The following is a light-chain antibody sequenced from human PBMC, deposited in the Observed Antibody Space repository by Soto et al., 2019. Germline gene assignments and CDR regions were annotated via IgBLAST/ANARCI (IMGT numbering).Light chain of an antibody. CDR1: QPISSW. V-gene: IGKV1-12*01. CDR3: QQGYNFPRA. CDR2: PAS. J-gene: IGKJ1*01. Sequence: DLPMTQSPSSISASVGDRVTITCRASQPISSWLAWYQQVPGQAPYLLIYPASTLQSGVPSRFSGSGSGTDFTLTINSLQPGDFATYFCQQGYNFPRAFGQGTRVEI.